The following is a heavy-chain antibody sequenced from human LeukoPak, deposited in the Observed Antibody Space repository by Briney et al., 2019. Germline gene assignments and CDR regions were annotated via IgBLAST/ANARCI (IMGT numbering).Heavy chain of an antibody. Sequence: GGSLRLSCAASGFTFDDYAMHWVRQAPGKGLEWVSLISGDGGSTYYADSVEGRFTISRDNSKNSLYLQMNSLRTEDTALYYCAKEKQQLLPTPLDYWGQGTLVTVSS. V-gene: IGHV3-43*02. J-gene: IGHJ4*02. CDR1: GFTFDDYA. CDR2: ISGDGGST. CDR3: AKEKQQLLPTPLDY. D-gene: IGHD6-13*01.